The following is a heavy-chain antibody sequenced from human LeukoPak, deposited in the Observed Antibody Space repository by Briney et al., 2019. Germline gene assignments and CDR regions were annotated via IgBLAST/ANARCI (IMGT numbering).Heavy chain of an antibody. D-gene: IGHD3-10*01. J-gene: IGHJ3*02. CDR1: GYTFTSYD. V-gene: IGHV1-8*03. CDR2: MNPNSGNT. Sequence: ASVKVSCKASGYTFTSYDINWVRQATGQGLEWMGWMNPNSGNTGYAQKFQGRVTITRNTSISTAYMELSSLRSEDTAVYYCARVNYYGSGSYQKDAFDIWGQGTMVTVSS. CDR3: ARVNYYGSGSYQKDAFDI.